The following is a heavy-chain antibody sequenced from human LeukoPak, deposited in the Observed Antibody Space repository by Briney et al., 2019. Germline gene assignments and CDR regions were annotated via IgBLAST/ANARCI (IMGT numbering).Heavy chain of an antibody. CDR2: IKFDGTET. CDR1: GFSFDTYW. CDR3: ARDRYSSGWATFDY. D-gene: IGHD6-19*01. Sequence: PGGSLRLSCAASGFSFDTYWMSWVRQAPGKGLEWVANIKFDGTETFYVDFVKGRFTISRDNAKRSLYLAMNNLRAEDTAVYYCARDRYSSGWATFDYWGQGTLVTVSS. J-gene: IGHJ4*02. V-gene: IGHV3-7*01.